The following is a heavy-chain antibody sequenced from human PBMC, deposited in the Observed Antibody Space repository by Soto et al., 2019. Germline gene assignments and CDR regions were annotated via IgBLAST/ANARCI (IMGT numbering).Heavy chain of an antibody. CDR1: GFNFDDYA. V-gene: IGHV3-9*01. J-gene: IGHJ4*02. D-gene: IGHD1-26*01. Sequence: EVQLVESGGGLVQPGRSLSLSCAASGFNFDDYAMHWVRQPPGKGLEWVAGISWNGESVSYADSVKGRFTISRDNAKNSLSLHMASLRAEDTAFYYCVKDTYLLVGATHLDFWGQGALVTVSS. CDR2: ISWNGESV. CDR3: VKDTYLLVGATHLDF.